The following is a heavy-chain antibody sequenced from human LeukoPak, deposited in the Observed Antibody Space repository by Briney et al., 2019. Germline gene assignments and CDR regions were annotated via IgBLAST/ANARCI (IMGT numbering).Heavy chain of an antibody. CDR1: GYTFTSYY. CDR3: AREYCSSTSCYKEAFDY. V-gene: IGHV1-46*01. Sequence: ASVKVSCKASGYTFTSYYMHWVRQAPGQGLEWMGIINPSGGSTSYAQKFQGRVTMTRDTSTSTVYMELSSLRSEDTAVYYCAREYCSSTSCYKEAFDYWGQGTLVTVSS. J-gene: IGHJ4*02. CDR2: INPSGGST. D-gene: IGHD2-2*02.